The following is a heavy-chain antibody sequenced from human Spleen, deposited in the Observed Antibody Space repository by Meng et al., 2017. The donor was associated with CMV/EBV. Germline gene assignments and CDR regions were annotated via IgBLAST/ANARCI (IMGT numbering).Heavy chain of an antibody. CDR1: GFTFSSYA. J-gene: IGHJ5*02. V-gene: IGHV3-64*02. CDR2: ISSNGGST. CDR3: AKGPTDFWSGYYIVS. D-gene: IGHD3-3*01. Sequence: LSLTCAASGFTFSSYAMHWVRQAPGKGLEYVSAISSNGGSTYYADSVKGRFTISRDNSKNTLYLQMNSLRAEDTAVYYCAKGPTDFWSGYYIVSWGQGTLVTVSS.